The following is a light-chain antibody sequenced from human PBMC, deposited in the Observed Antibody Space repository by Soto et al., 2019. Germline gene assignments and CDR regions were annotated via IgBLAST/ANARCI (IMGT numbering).Light chain of an antibody. CDR2: EVN. V-gene: IGLV2-8*01. CDR3: TSYGGRDNLI. J-gene: IGLJ2*01. Sequence: QSVLTQPPSASGSPGQSVTISCTGTSSDIGGYNYVSWFQQHPGEAPKLIISEVNKRPSGVPNRFSGSKSGNTASLTVSGLQAEDEADYYCTSYGGRDNLIFGRGTKLPVL. CDR1: SSDIGGYNY.